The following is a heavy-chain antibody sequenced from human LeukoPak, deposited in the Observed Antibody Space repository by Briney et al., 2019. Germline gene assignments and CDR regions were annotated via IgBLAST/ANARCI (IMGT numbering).Heavy chain of an antibody. CDR1: GYSFTSYW. V-gene: IGHV5-51*01. J-gene: IGHJ4*02. CDR3: ARFARLYCSSTSCYPDY. Sequence: GESLKISCKGSGYSFTSYWIGWVRQMPGKGLEWMGIIYPGDPDTRYSPSFQGQVTISADKSISTAYLQWSSLKASDTAMYYCARFARLYCSSTSCYPDYWGQGTLVTVSS. CDR2: IYPGDPDT. D-gene: IGHD2-2*01.